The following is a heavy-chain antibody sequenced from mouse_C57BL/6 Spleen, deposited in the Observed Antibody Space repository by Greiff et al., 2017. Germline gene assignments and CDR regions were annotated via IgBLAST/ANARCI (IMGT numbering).Heavy chain of an antibody. CDR1: GFNIKNTY. CDR2: IDPANGNT. J-gene: IGHJ3*01. D-gene: IGHD1-1*01. V-gene: IGHV14-3*01. CDR3: ARERGVITTVVSPAWFAY. Sequence: DVKLVESVAELVRPGASVKLSCTASGFNIKNTYMHWVKQRPEQGLEWIGRIDPANGNTKYAPKFQGKATITADTSSNPAYLQLSSLTSEDTAIYYGARERGVITTVVSPAWFAYWGQGTLVTVSA.